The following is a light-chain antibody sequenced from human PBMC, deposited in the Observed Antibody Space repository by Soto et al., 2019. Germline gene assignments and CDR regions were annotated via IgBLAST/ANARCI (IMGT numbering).Light chain of an antibody. V-gene: IGKV1-5*01. CDR2: DAS. J-gene: IGKJ1*01. CDR3: QQYKSYRT. Sequence: DIQLTQSPSTLSASLGDSVTITCRASQSISGWLAWYQQKPGKAPKLLIYDASSLESGVPSRFSGSGSETEFTLTITSLQPGDFATYYCQQYKSYRTFGQGTKVDIK. CDR1: QSISGW.